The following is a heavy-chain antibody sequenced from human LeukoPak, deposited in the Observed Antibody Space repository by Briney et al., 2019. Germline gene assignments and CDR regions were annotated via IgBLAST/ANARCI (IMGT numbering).Heavy chain of an antibody. V-gene: IGHV3-7*01. CDR1: GFTVFNYW. Sequence: PGGSLRLSCAASGFTVFNYWMSWVRQAPGKGLEWVANINLDGSQKYYVDSLKGRFTISRDNAKNSLYLQMNSLRAEDTAVYYCAREGYGSGSTTIDYWGQGTLVTVSS. CDR3: AREGYGSGSTTIDY. D-gene: IGHD3-10*01. J-gene: IGHJ4*02. CDR2: INLDGSQK.